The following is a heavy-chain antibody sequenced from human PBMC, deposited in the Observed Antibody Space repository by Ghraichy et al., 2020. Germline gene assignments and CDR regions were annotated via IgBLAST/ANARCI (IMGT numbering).Heavy chain of an antibody. J-gene: IGHJ5*02. CDR3: ASTQHPRITMVRGVIARPNWFDP. Sequence: GGSLRLSCAASGFTFSDYYMSWVRQAPGQWLEWVSYISSSCLTIYYADSVKGRFTISRDNPKNSLSLQMNSLRAADTAVYYCASTQHPRITMVRGVIARPNWFDPWGQGTLVTVSS. D-gene: IGHD3-10*01. V-gene: IGHV3-11*04. CDR2: ISSSCLTI. CDR1: GFTFSDYY.